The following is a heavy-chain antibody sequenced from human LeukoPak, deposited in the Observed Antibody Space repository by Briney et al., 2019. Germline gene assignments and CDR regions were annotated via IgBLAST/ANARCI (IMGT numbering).Heavy chain of an antibody. V-gene: IGHV1-2*02. CDR1: GYTFTGYY. CDR3: ARDFSVVVPSADDY. Sequence: ASVKVSCKASGYTFTGYYMHWVRQAPGQGLEWMGWINPNSGGTNYAQKFQGRVTMTRDTSISTAYMELSRLRSDDTAVYYCARDFSVVVPSADDYWGQGTPVTVSS. D-gene: IGHD2-2*01. J-gene: IGHJ4*02. CDR2: INPNSGGT.